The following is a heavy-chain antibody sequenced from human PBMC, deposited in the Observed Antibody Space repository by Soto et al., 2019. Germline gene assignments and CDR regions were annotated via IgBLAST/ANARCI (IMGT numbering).Heavy chain of an antibody. CDR2: ISYDGSNK. V-gene: IGHV3-30*18. D-gene: IGHD3-3*01. J-gene: IGHJ5*02. Sequence: VAVISYDGSNKYYADSVKGRFTISRDNSKNTLYLQMNSLRAEDTAVYYCAKAPYYDFWSGSWFDPWGQGTLVTVSS. CDR3: AKAPYYDFWSGSWFDP.